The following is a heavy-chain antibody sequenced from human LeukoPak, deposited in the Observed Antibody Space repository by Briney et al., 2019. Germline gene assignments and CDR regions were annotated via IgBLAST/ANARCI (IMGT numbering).Heavy chain of an antibody. V-gene: IGHV3-7*01. J-gene: IGHJ6*03. Sequence: HAGGSLRLSSAASGFIFATSWMTWVRQTPTKGLEWVATINRDGSETYYVDSVRGRFTISRDNAKNSLYLQMNSLRAEDTAVYYCASPPPWIQTYDLDVWGKGTTVTVS. D-gene: IGHD5-18*01. CDR2: INRDGSET. CDR1: GFIFATSW. CDR3: ASPPPWIQTYDLDV.